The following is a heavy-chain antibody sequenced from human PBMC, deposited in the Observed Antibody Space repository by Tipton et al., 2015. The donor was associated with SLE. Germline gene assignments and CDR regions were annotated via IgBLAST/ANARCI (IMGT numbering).Heavy chain of an antibody. CDR1: GGSISSYY. Sequence: LRLSCTVYGGSISSYYWSWIRQPPGKGLEWIGEIYYSGSTNYNPSLKSRVTISVDTSKNQFSLKLSSVTAADTAVYYCARLGQRLGGAHYCGLDVWGQGTLVTVSS. CDR3: ARLGQRLGGAHYCGLDV. CDR2: IYYSGST. V-gene: IGHV4-59*08. D-gene: IGHD6-25*01. J-gene: IGHJ6*02.